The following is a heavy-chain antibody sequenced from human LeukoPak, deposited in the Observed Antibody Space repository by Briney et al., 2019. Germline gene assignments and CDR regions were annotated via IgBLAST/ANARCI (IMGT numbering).Heavy chain of an antibody. V-gene: IGHV4-59*01. CDR3: ARSFVDSSGYYDDY. CDR1: GGSISSYY. Sequence: SETLSLTCTVSGGSISSYYWSWIRQPPGKGLDWNGYIYCSGSTNYNPSLKSRVTISVDTSKNQFSLKLSSVTAADTAVYYCARSFVDSSGYYDDYWGQGTLVTVSS. CDR2: IYCSGST. J-gene: IGHJ4*02. D-gene: IGHD3-22*01.